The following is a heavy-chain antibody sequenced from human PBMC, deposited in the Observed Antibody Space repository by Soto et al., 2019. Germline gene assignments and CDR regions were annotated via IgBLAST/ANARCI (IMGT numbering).Heavy chain of an antibody. CDR3: ARDLLRENPRFDY. V-gene: IGHV3-21*01. CDR1: GFTFSSYS. CDR2: ISSSSSYI. D-gene: IGHD2-15*01. Sequence: EVQLVESGGGLVKPGGSLRLSCAASGFTFSSYSMNWVRQAPGKGLEWVSSISSSSSYIYYADSVKGRFTISRDNAKNSLYLQMNSLRAEDTAVYYCARDLLRENPRFDYWGQGTLVTVSS. J-gene: IGHJ4*02.